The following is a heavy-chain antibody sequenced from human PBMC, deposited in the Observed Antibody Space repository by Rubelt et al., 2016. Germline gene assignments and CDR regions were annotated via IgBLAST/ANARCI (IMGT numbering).Heavy chain of an antibody. CDR2: IYVGGAT. V-gene: IGHV3-66*01. J-gene: IGHJ5*02. CDR3: VRGLPLQP. Sequence: VQLVESGGGVVQPGGSLRLSCAASGFTVSSTYMSWVRQAPGKGLEWVSVIYVGGATKYADSVKGRFTIARVKSKNTLYLQMNSRRAEDTAVYYCVRGLPLQPWGQGTLVTVSS. CDR1: GFTVSSTY.